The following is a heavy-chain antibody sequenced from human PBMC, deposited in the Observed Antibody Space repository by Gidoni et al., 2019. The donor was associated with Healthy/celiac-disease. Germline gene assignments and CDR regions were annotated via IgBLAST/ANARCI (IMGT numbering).Heavy chain of an antibody. Sequence: QVQLVQSGAEVKKPGASVKVSCKASGYTFTSEDINWVRQATGQGLEWMGWMNPNSGNTGYAQQFQGRVTMTRNTSIRTAYMELSSLRSEDTAVYYCARDGRVLRFLEWSPGGWFDPWGQGTLVTVSS. CDR2: MNPNSGNT. CDR1: GYTFTSED. J-gene: IGHJ5*02. D-gene: IGHD3-3*01. CDR3: ARDGRVLRFLEWSPGGWFDP. V-gene: IGHV1-8*01.